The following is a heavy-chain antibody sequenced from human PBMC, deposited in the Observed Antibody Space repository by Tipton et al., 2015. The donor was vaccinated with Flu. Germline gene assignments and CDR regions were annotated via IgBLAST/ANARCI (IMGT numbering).Heavy chain of an antibody. D-gene: IGHD5-24*01. CDR1: GGTFSSYA. J-gene: IGHJ1*01. CDR2: IIPILGIA. Sequence: QLVQSGAEVKKPGASVKVSCKGSGGTFSSYAISWVRQAPGQGLEWMGRIIPILGIANYPQKFQGRVTITADKSTSTAYLELSSLGSEDPAVFLCARSRGEQGWLQLRENGSRGQGAPVTVSP. CDR3: ARSRGEQGWLQLRENGS. V-gene: IGHV1-69*09.